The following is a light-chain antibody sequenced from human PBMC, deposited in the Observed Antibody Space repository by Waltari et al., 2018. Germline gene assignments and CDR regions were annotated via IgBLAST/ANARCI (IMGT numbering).Light chain of an antibody. Sequence: QSVLTPPPSVSGAPGQRVTISCTGSSSNIGAGSDVHWYQQLPGTAPKLLIYGNSNRPSGVPDRFSGSKSGTSASLAITGLQAEDEADYYCQSYDSSLSGSGVFGGGTKLTVL. V-gene: IGLV1-40*01. CDR3: QSYDSSLSGSGV. CDR2: GNS. J-gene: IGLJ2*01. CDR1: SSNIGAGSD.